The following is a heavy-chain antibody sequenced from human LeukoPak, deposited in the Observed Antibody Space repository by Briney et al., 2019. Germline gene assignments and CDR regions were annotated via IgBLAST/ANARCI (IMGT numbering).Heavy chain of an antibody. Sequence: SETLSLTCVVSGGSISSTSYYWGWIRQPPGKGLEWIGSIYHSGSTYYNPSLKSRVTISVDTSKNQFSLKLSSVTAADTAVYYCARADYGGNSEYWGQGTLVTVST. D-gene: IGHD4-23*01. J-gene: IGHJ4*02. CDR3: ARADYGGNSEY. CDR1: GGSISSTSYY. V-gene: IGHV4-39*07. CDR2: IYHSGST.